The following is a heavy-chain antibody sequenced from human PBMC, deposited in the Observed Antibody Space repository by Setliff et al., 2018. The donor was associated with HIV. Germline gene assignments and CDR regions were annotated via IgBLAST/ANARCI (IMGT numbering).Heavy chain of an antibody. V-gene: IGHV3-21*01. CDR3: LVAVEEDV. CDR1: GFTFSSYS. J-gene: IGHJ6*04. Sequence: SLKISCAASGFTFSSYSMNWVRQAPGKGLEWVSSISSSSSYIYYADSVKGRFTISRDNAKNSLYLQMNSLRAEDTAVYYCLVAVEEDVWGKGTTVTVSS. D-gene: IGHD5-12*01. CDR2: ISSSSSYI.